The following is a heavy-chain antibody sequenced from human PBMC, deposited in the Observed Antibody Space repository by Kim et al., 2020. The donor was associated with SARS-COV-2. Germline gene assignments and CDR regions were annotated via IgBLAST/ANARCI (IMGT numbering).Heavy chain of an antibody. D-gene: IGHD6-13*01. CDR3: ARGGGMDSSSCGAHDY. V-gene: IGHV1-69*01. J-gene: IGHJ4*02. Sequence: KFQGRVTITADESTSTAYMELSSLRSEDTAVYYCARGGGMDSSSCGAHDYWGQGTLVTVSS.